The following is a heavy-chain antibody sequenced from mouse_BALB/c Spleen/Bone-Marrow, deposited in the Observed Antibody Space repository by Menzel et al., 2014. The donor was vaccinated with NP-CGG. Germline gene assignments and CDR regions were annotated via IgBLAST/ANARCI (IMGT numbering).Heavy chain of an antibody. Sequence: VQLQQSGAELVKPGASVKLSCTASGFNIKDTYMYWVKQRPEQGLEWIGRIDPANGNTTYDPKFQDKATITADTSSNTAYLQLSSLTSEDTAVYYCARYYYGSSLFAYWGQGTLVTVSA. CDR2: IDPANGNT. CDR3: ARYYYGSSLFAY. V-gene: IGHV14-3*02. CDR1: GFNIKDTY. D-gene: IGHD1-1*01. J-gene: IGHJ3*01.